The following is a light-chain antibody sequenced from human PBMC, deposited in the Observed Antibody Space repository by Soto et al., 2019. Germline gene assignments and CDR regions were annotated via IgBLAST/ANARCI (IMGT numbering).Light chain of an antibody. J-gene: IGLJ1*01. CDR3: SSYTSTSTYV. V-gene: IGLV2-14*03. CDR1: SSDVGAYNY. CDR2: DVS. Sequence: QSVLTQPASVSGSPGQSITIPCTGTSSDVGAYNYVSWYQHHPGKAPELMIFDVSNRPSGVSNRFSGSKSGDTASLTISGLQPEDEADYYCSSYTSTSTYVFGTGTKLTVL.